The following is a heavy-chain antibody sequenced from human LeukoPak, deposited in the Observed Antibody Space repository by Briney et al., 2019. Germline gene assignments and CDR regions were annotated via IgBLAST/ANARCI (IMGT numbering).Heavy chain of an antibody. CDR2: ISAYHGKT. D-gene: IGHD6-19*01. CDR3: ARDSPFMVPGTGDAFDI. Sequence: ASVKVSCKASGYDFSTFGISWVRQALGEGLEWMGWISAYHGKTNFPQRFQGRVTLTTETSTSTAYMELRSLRSDDTAIYYCARDSPFMVPGTGDAFDIWGQGTMVSVSS. J-gene: IGHJ3*02. V-gene: IGHV1-18*01. CDR1: GYDFSTFG.